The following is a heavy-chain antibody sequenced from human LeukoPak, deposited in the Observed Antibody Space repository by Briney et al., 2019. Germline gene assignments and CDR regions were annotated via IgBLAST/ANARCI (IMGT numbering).Heavy chain of an antibody. CDR1: GGSFSGYY. V-gene: IGHV4-34*01. Sequence: SETLSLTCAVYGGSFSGYYWSWIRQPPGKGLEWIGEINHSGSTNYNPPLKSRVTISVDTSKNQFSLKLSSVTAADTAVYYCARARGYSYGPDAFDIWGQGTMVTVSS. J-gene: IGHJ3*02. CDR3: ARARGYSYGPDAFDI. D-gene: IGHD5-18*01. CDR2: INHSGST.